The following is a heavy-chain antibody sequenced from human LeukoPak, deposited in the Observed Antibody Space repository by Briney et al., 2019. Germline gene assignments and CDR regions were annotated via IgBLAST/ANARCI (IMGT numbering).Heavy chain of an antibody. CDR3: AIHDGVY. CDR1: GGSISGFY. D-gene: IGHD3-16*01. V-gene: IGHV4-59*08. Sequence: NPSGTLSLTCTVSGGSISGFYWSWFRQPPGKGLELIGYPYSSGSTYYNPSLKSRVTISGDTSNNQFSLNLSSVTAADTAVYYCAIHDGVYWGQGTLVTVSS. CDR2: PYSSGST. J-gene: IGHJ4*02.